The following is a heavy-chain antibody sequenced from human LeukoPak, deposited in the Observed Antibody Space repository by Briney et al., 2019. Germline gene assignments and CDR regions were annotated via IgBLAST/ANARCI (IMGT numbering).Heavy chain of an antibody. CDR2: ISSSSYI. D-gene: IGHD3-3*01. J-gene: IGHJ3*02. Sequence: GGSLRLSCAASGFTFSSYSMNWVRQAPGKGLEWVSSISSSSYIYYADSVKGRFTISRDNAKNSLYLQMNSLRAEDTAVYYCARGSRFGVVERDAFDIWGQGTMVTVSS. V-gene: IGHV3-21*01. CDR3: ARGSRFGVVERDAFDI. CDR1: GFTFSSYS.